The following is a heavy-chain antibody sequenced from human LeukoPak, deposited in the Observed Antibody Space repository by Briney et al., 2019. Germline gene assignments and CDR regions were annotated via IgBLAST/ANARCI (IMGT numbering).Heavy chain of an antibody. CDR3: ARDKAYGAGGMDV. J-gene: IGHJ6*04. CDR2: ISSSSSYI. CDR1: GFTFSSYS. D-gene: IGHD4-17*01. V-gene: IGHV3-21*01. Sequence: GGSLRPSCAASGFTFSSYSMNWVRQAPGKGLEWVSSISSSSSYIYYADSVKGRFTISRDNAKNSLYLQMNSLRAEDTAVYYCARDKAYGAGGMDVWGKGTTVTVSS.